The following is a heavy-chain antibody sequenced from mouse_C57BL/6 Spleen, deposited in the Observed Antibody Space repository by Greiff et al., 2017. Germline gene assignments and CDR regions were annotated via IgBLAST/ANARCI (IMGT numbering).Heavy chain of an antibody. D-gene: IGHD2-4*01. J-gene: IGHJ4*01. Sequence: EVQLVESGGGLVQPGGSLSLSCAASGFTFTDYYMSWVRQPPGKALEWLGFIRNKANGYTTEYSASVKGRFTISRDNSQSILYLQMNALRAEDSATYYCARRDYDAAMDYWGQGTSVTVSS. CDR2: IRNKANGYTT. CDR1: GFTFTDYY. V-gene: IGHV7-3*01. CDR3: ARRDYDAAMDY.